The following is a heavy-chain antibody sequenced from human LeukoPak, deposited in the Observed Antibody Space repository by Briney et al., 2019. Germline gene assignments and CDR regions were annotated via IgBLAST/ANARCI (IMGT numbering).Heavy chain of an antibody. CDR1: GGPLSSNTYY. V-gene: IGHV4-39*01. J-gene: IGHJ3*01. Sequence: SETLSLNCTVSGGPLSSNTYYWGWVRQPPGKGLEWIGSISHSGSAYYNPSLKSRVSISVDTSMTQMSLKLSSVTASDTAVYYCASPPSYYYETSGYSHDAFDLWGQGTMIAVSS. D-gene: IGHD3-22*01. CDR2: ISHSGSA. CDR3: ASPPSYYYETSGYSHDAFDL.